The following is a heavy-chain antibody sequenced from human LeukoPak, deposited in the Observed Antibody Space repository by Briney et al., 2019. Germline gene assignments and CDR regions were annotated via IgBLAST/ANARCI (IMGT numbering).Heavy chain of an antibody. J-gene: IGHJ3*02. D-gene: IGHD3-22*01. CDR3: ARGLGGGYYVAFDI. CDR1: GYTFISYD. V-gene: IGHV1-8*01. CDR2: MNPNSGNT. Sequence: ASVTVSCTASGYTFISYDINWVRQATGQGLEWMGWMNPNSGNTGYAQKFQGRVTMTRNTSISTAYMELSSLRSEDTAVYYCARGLGGGYYVAFDIWGQGTMVTVSS.